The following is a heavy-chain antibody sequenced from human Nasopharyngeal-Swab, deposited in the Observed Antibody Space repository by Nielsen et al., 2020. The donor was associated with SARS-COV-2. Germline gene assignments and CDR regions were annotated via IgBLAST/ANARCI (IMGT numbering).Heavy chain of an antibody. CDR2: MYPRDSDT. J-gene: IGHJ4*02. D-gene: IGHD1-7*01. Sequence: KVSCKGSGYSFSSYWIDWVRQMPGKGLEWMGIMYPRDSDTRYSPSFQGQVTISADKSISTAYLQWSSLKASDTAMYYCATAYNGNYYWDYWGQGTLVTVSS. V-gene: IGHV5-51*01. CDR1: GYSFSSYW. CDR3: ATAYNGNYYWDY.